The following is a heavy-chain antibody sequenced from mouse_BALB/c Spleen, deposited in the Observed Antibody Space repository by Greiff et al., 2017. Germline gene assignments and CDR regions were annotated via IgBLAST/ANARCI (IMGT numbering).Heavy chain of an antibody. CDR2: IWAGGST. J-gene: IGHJ4*01. Sequence: QVQLKESGPCLVAPSQSLSITCTVSGFSLTSYGVHWVRQPPGKGLEWLGVIWAGGSTNYNSALMSRLSISKDNSKSQVFLKMNSLQTDDTAMYYCARDTARATDAMDYWGQGTSVTVSS. V-gene: IGHV2-9*02. D-gene: IGHD3-1*01. CDR3: ARDTARATDAMDY. CDR1: GFSLTSYG.